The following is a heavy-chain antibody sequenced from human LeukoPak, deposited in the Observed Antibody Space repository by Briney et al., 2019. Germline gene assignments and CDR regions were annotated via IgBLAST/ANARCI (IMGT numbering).Heavy chain of an antibody. CDR1: GFTFSHYE. D-gene: IGHD2-2*01. CDR3: AREALSGVVVPAALDY. CDR2: INVGGSAT. V-gene: IGHV3-48*03. Sequence: GGSLRLSCVVSGFTFSHYEMIWVRQAPGKGLEWVSYINVGGSATNYADSMKGRFTMSRDDARKSVYLQLNNLRAEDTAIYYCAREALSGVVVPAALDYWGQGTLVTVSS. J-gene: IGHJ4*02.